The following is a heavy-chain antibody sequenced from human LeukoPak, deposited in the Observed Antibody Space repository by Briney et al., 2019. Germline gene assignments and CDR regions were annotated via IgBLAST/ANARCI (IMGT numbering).Heavy chain of an antibody. CDR3: ARLEMATIDFDY. D-gene: IGHD5-24*01. J-gene: IGHJ4*02. CDR1: GGSISSSSYY. CDR2: IYYSGST. Sequence: SETLSLTCTVCGGSISSSSYYWGWIRQPRGEGVEWIGSIYYSGSTYYNPSRKSRVTISVDKSKNQFSLKLSSATAADTAVYYCARLEMATIDFDYWGQGTLVTVSS. V-gene: IGHV4-39*07.